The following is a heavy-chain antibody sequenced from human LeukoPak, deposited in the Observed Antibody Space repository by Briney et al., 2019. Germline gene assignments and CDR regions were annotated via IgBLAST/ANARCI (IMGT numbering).Heavy chain of an antibody. CDR3: ARGGVSAAARRFDP. J-gene: IGHJ5*02. CDR2: MNPNSGNT. V-gene: IGHV1-8*01. D-gene: IGHD2-2*01. CDR1: GYTFTSYD. Sequence: GASVKVSCKASGYTFTSYDINWVRQAAGQGLEWMRWMNPNSGNTGYAQKFHGRITITSNTSTSTAFMELGSLRSEDTAVYYCARGGVSAAARRFDPWGQGSLVTVSS.